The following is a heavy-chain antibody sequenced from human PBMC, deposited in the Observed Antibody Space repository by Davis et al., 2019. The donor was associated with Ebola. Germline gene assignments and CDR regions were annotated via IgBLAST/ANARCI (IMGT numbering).Heavy chain of an antibody. V-gene: IGHV1-69*06. CDR1: GVTFSNSA. Sequence: SVPVSCKTSGVTFSNSAISWVRQAPGQGLEWMGGIIPMFGTTNFAEKFQGKVTITADTSTTTAYVELSGLRSEDTAIYYCAIGVTGSWSQGDYWGQGTLVTVSS. J-gene: IGHJ4*02. CDR3: AIGVTGSWSQGDY. CDR2: IIPMFGTT. D-gene: IGHD3-3*01.